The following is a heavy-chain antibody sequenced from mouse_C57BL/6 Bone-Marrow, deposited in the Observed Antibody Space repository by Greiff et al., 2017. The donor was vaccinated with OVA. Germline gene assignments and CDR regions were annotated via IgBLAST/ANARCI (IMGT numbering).Heavy chain of an antibody. D-gene: IGHD1-1*01. CDR3: ARYDYYYGSSFAY. J-gene: IGHJ3*01. V-gene: IGHV1-55*01. CDR2: IYPGSGST. CDR1: GYTFTSYW. Sequence: QVQLQQPGAELVKPGASVKMSCKASGYTFTSYWITWVKQRPGQGLEWIGDIYPGSGSTNYNEKFKSKATLTVDTSSSTAYMQLSSLTSEDSAVYYCARYDYYYGSSFAYWGQGTLVTVSA.